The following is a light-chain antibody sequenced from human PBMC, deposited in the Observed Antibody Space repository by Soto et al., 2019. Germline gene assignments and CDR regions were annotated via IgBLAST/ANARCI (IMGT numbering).Light chain of an antibody. CDR3: QQEYSAPWT. Sequence: DIPMTQSPSSLSASVGDRVTIPCRASQSISTYLNWYQQKPGKAPKLLIFAASSLHSGVPSRFSGSGSGTDFTLTINGLQPEDFATYYCQQEYSAPWTFGQGTKVEVK. CDR1: QSISTY. CDR2: AAS. V-gene: IGKV1-39*01. J-gene: IGKJ1*01.